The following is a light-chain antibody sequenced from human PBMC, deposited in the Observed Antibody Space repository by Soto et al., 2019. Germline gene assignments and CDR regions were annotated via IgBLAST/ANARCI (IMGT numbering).Light chain of an antibody. Sequence: EIVLTHSPGTLSLSPRETATPSCSVSQVVSRSYLAWSQQKPGQAPRLLIYGGSSRATGIPDRFSGSGSGTDFTLTLSRLEAEDFAVYYCPQDGSLSWTFGQGDKV. V-gene: IGKV3-20*01. CDR3: PQDGSLSWT. CDR1: QVVSRSY. J-gene: IGKJ1*01. CDR2: GGS.